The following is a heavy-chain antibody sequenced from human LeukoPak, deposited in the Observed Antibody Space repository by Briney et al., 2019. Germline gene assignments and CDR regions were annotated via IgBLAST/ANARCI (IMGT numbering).Heavy chain of an antibody. V-gene: IGHV4-31*03. CDR3: ARGSIAAAEGSHWFDP. CDR1: GGSISSGGYF. CDR2: IYYSGST. J-gene: IGHJ5*02. Sequence: SQTLSLTCTVSGGSISSGGYFWSWIRQHPGKGLEWIGYIYYSGSTNYNPSLKSRVTISVDTSKNQFSLRLSSVTAADTAVYYCARGSIAAAEGSHWFDPWGQGTLVTVSS. D-gene: IGHD6-13*01.